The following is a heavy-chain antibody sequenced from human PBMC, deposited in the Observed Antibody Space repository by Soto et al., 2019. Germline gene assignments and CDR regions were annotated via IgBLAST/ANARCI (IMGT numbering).Heavy chain of an antibody. Sequence: GGSLRLSCAASGFTFSSYAMSWVRHAPGKGLEWVSAISGSGGSTYYADSAKGRFTISRDNSKNTLYLQMISVRAEDTAVYYGVKDSGYDFWSGYYTGEDYYYGMDVWGQGTTVTVSS. CDR3: VKDSGYDFWSGYYTGEDYYYGMDV. D-gene: IGHD3-3*01. V-gene: IGHV3-23*01. CDR1: GFTFSSYA. CDR2: ISGSGGST. J-gene: IGHJ6*02.